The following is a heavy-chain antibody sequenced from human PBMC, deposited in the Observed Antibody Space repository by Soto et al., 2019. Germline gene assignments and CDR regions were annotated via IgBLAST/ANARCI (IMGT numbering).Heavy chain of an antibody. CDR2: ISSSSSTI. V-gene: IGHV3-48*02. D-gene: IGHD2-15*01. Sequence: EVQLVESGGGLVQPGGSLRLSCAASGFTFSSYRMNWVRQAPGKGLEWVSYISSSSSTIYYADSVKGRFSISRENAKNSLHLQMNSLGDEDTAVYYCARDGSWSVDYWGQGTLVTVAS. CDR3: ARDGSWSVDY. CDR1: GFTFSSYR. J-gene: IGHJ4*02.